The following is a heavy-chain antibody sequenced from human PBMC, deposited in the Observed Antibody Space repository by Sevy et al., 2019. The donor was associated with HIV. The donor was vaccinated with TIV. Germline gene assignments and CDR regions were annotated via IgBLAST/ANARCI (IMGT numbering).Heavy chain of an antibody. J-gene: IGHJ6*02. D-gene: IGHD3-16*02. V-gene: IGHV3-9*01. CDR3: ANDINRGCDSINCYTYYYYYYGFDV. CDR2: ISWNRGAI. Sequence: GGSLRLSCAASGFGFQDYAMHWVRQRPGKGLESVAGISWNRGAIDYAHSVKGRFTISRDNAKNSLYLQMNSLRAEDTALYVCANDINRGCDSINCYTYYYYYYGFDVWGQGTTVTVSS. CDR1: GFGFQDYA.